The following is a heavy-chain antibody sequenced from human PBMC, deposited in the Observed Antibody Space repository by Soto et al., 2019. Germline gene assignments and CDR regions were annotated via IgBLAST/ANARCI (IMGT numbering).Heavy chain of an antibody. CDR1: GGSISSYY. CDR3: ARVTSYGDHFDY. Sequence: SETLSLTCTVSGGSISSYYWSWIRQPPGKGLEWIGYIYYSGSTNYNPSLKSRVTISVDTSKNQFSLKLSSVTAADTAVYYCARVTSYGDHFDYWGQGTLVTVSS. D-gene: IGHD4-17*01. V-gene: IGHV4-59*01. J-gene: IGHJ4*02. CDR2: IYYSGST.